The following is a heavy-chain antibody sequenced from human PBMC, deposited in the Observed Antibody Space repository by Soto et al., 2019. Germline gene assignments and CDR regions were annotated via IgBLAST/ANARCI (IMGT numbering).Heavy chain of an antibody. J-gene: IGHJ4*02. CDR2: ISAYNGNT. CDR1: GYTFTSYG. V-gene: IGHV1-18*01. Sequence: QVQLVQSGAEVKKPGASVKVSCKVSGYTFTSYGISWVRQAPGQGLEWMGWISAYNGNTNYAQKLQGRVTMTTDTSTSTAYMELRSLRSDDTAVYYCARDQDLGTTVVNLFQYWGQGTLVTVSS. CDR3: ARDQDLGTTVVNLFQY. D-gene: IGHD4-17*01.